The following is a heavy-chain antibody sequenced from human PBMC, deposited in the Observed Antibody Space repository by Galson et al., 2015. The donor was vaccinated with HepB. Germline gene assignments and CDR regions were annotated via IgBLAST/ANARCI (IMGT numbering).Heavy chain of an antibody. D-gene: IGHD3-3*01. CDR2: IVVGSGNT. Sequence: SCKASGFTFTSSAVQWVRQARGQRLEWIGWIVVGSGNTNYAQKFQERVTITRDMSTSTAYMELSSLRSEDTAVYYCAAERHYDFWSGYSGGAFDIWGQGTMVTVSS. CDR3: AAERHYDFWSGYSGGAFDI. J-gene: IGHJ3*02. CDR1: GFTFTSSA. V-gene: IGHV1-58*01.